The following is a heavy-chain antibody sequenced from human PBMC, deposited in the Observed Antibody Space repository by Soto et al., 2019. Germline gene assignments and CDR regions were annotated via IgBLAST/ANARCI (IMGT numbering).Heavy chain of an antibody. V-gene: IGHV1-18*01. Sequence: GASVKVSCKASGYTFTSYGISWVRQAPGQGLEWMGWISAYNGNTNYAQKLQGRVTMTTDTSTSTAYMELRSLRSDDTAVYYCARWDHTLTGYSAFDIWGQGTMVTVSS. D-gene: IGHD3-9*01. CDR3: ARWDHTLTGYSAFDI. CDR2: ISAYNGNT. CDR1: GYTFTSYG. J-gene: IGHJ3*02.